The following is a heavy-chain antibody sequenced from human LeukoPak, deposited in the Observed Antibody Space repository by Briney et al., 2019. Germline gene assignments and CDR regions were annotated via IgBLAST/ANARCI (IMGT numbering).Heavy chain of an antibody. CDR1: GFTFSDYW. J-gene: IGHJ4*02. Sequence: HSGGSLRLSCAASGFTFSDYWMHWVRQTPGKGLVWVSRMNSDGSSTYYADSVKGRFTISRDNSRNTLYLQMNSLRAEDTAVYYCARAPQWARFDYWGQGTLVTVSS. CDR3: ARAPQWARFDY. V-gene: IGHV3-74*01. CDR2: MNSDGSST. D-gene: IGHD2-8*01.